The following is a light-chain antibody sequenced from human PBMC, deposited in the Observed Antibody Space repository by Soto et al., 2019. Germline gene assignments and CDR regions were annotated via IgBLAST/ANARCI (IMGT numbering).Light chain of an antibody. CDR3: SSYTSSSKGV. J-gene: IGLJ1*01. CDR2: DVS. V-gene: IGLV2-14*01. CDR1: SSDVGGYNY. Sequence: QSVLTQPASVSGSPGQSITISCTGTSSDVGGYNYVSWYQQHPGKAPKLMIYDVSNRPSGVSNRFSGSKSGNTASLTISGLQAEDEADYYCSSYTSSSKGVFGTGTKLTV.